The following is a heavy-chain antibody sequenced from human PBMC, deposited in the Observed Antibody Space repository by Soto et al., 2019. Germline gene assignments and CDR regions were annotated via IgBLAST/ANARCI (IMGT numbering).Heavy chain of an antibody. CDR3: ARVPCCSSTGCDPRSSMIVVEGGFDY. J-gene: IGHJ4*02. Sequence: SETLSLTCTVSGGSISSGGYYWIWIREHPGKGLEWIGYTYYSGNTYYTPSLKSRVTISVDTSKNQFSLKLSSVTAAAMAVYFCARVPCCSSTGCDPRSSMIVVEGGFDYWGQGTLVTVSS. CDR2: TYYSGNT. D-gene: IGHD2-2*01. V-gene: IGHV4-31*03. CDR1: GGSISSGGYY.